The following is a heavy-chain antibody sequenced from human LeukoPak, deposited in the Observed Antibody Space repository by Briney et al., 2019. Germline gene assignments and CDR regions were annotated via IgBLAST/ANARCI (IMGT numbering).Heavy chain of an antibody. CDR2: ISSSSSTI. CDR1: GFTFSSYS. Sequence: GGSLRLSCAASGFTFSSYSMNWVRQAPGKGLEWVSYISSSSSTIYYADSVKGRFIISRDKAKNSRYLQMNSLRDEDTAVYYCARGLGGYGFGYWGQGTLVTVSS. D-gene: IGHD5-18*01. CDR3: ARGLGGYGFGY. V-gene: IGHV3-48*02. J-gene: IGHJ4*02.